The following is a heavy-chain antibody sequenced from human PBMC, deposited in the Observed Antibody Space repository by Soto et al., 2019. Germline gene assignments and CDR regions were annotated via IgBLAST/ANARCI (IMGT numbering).Heavy chain of an antibody. CDR3: ARVGYDFWRGYLPHGDGMDV. CDR2: ISSSGSTI. J-gene: IGHJ6*02. V-gene: IGHV3-11*01. CDR1: GFTFSDYY. D-gene: IGHD3-3*01. Sequence: QVQLVESGGGLVKPGGSLRLSCAASGFTFSDYYMSWIRQAPGKGLEWVSYISSSGSTIYYADSVKGRFTISRDNAKNSLYLQMNSLRAEDTAVYYCARVGYDFWRGYLPHGDGMDVWGQGTTVTVSS.